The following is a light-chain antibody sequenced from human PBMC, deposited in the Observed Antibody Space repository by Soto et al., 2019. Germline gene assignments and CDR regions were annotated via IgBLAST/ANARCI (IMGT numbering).Light chain of an antibody. J-gene: IGLJ1*01. CDR3: AAWDDSLSGLYV. CDR1: SSNIGSNY. V-gene: IGLV1-47*01. CDR2: KNN. Sequence: QSALTQPPSVSGTPGQRVTISCSGSSSNIGSNYVYWYQQLPGTAPKLLIYKNNQRPSGVPDRFSGSKSGTSASLAISGLRSEDEADYYCAAWDDSLSGLYVFGTGTKVTVL.